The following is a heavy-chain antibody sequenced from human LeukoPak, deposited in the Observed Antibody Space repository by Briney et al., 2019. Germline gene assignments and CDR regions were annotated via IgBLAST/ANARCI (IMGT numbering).Heavy chain of an antibody. Sequence: VASVKVSCEASGYTFASYGISWVRQAPGQGLEWMGWISAYNGNTNYAQKLQGRVTMTTDTSTSTAYMELRSLRSDDTAVYYCARDSAIVVLAIYYYYGMDVWGQGTTVTVSS. D-gene: IGHD3-22*01. V-gene: IGHV1-18*01. CDR1: GYTFASYG. CDR2: ISAYNGNT. CDR3: ARDSAIVVLAIYYYYGMDV. J-gene: IGHJ6*02.